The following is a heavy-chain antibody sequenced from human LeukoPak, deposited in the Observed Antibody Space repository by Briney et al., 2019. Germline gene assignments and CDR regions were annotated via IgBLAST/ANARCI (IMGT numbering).Heavy chain of an antibody. V-gene: IGHV4-39*07. J-gene: IGHJ4*02. D-gene: IGHD3-22*01. CDR1: GGSISSSSYY. CDR3: ARAPRDYYDSSGRIDY. Sequence: SETLSLTCTVSGGSISSSSYYWGWIRQPPGKGLEWIGSIYYSRSTYCNPSLKSRVTISVDTSKNQFSLKLSSVTAADTAVYYCARAPRDYYDSSGRIDYRGQGTLVTVSS. CDR2: IYYSRST.